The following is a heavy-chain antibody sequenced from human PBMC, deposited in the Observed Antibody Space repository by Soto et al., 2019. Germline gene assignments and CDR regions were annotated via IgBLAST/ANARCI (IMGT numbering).Heavy chain of an antibody. CDR2: ISWDGEK. Sequence: ITLKESGPTLVKPTQTLTLTCTFSGFSLNTRGVGVGWIRQPPGKALEWLALISWDGEKRYSPSLKSRLTIPKDTSENQVALKMTNMDPVDTATYYWPHRRGDLLTGHYYFDSGGQGTLVTVPS. CDR3: PHRRGDLLTGHYYFDS. V-gene: IGHV2-5*02. J-gene: IGHJ4*02. CDR1: GFSLNTRGVG. D-gene: IGHD3-9*01.